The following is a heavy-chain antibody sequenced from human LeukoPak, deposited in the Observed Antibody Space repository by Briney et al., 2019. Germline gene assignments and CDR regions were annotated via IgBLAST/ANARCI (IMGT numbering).Heavy chain of an antibody. Sequence: KASETLSLTCTVSGGSISSSSYYWGWIRQPPGKGLEWIGRIYTSGSTNYNPSLKSRVTMSVDTSKNQFSLKLSSVTAADTAVYYCARGRYYYDSSGYYYGWFDPWGQGTLVTVSS. J-gene: IGHJ5*02. D-gene: IGHD3-22*01. CDR3: ARGRYYYDSSGYYYGWFDP. CDR2: IYTSGST. V-gene: IGHV4-61*05. CDR1: GGSISSSSYY.